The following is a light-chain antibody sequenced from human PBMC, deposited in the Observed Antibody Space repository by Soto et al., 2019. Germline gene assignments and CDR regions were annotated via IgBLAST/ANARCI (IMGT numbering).Light chain of an antibody. CDR3: AAWDDSLNGYV. V-gene: IGLV1-44*01. CDR2: SNN. CDR1: SSNIGSNT. J-gene: IGLJ1*01. Sequence: QSVLTQPPSASGTPGQRVTISCSGSSSNIGSNTVNWYQQLPGTAPKLLIYSNNQRPSGVPDRFSGSKSGTSASLAISGLQSEDEADYYCAAWDDSLNGYVFGTGTKVPDL.